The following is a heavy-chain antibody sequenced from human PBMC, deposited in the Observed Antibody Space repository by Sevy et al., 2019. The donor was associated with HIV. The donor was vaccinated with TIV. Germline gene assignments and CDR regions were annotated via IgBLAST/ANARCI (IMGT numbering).Heavy chain of an antibody. J-gene: IGHJ4*02. CDR1: GGSISSYY. D-gene: IGHD3-22*01. CDR3: ARVRSWSYYYDSSGYYSYFDY. CDR2: IYYSGST. Sequence: SETLSLTCTVSGGSISSYYRSWIRQPPGKGLEWIGYIYYSGSTNYNPSLKSRVTISVDTSKNQFSLKLSSVTAADTAVYYCARVRSWSYYYDSSGYYSYFDYWGQGTLVTVSS. V-gene: IGHV4-59*01.